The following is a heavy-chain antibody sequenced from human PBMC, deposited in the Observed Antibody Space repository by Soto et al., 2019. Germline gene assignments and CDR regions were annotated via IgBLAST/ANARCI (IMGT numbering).Heavy chain of an antibody. CDR3: AIVPHRGFDL. CDR1: GFTFSSYE. Sequence: GGSLRLSCAASGFTFSSYEINWVRQAPGKGLEWVSYINSGGSAIYYAESVKGRFTISRDNAKNSLYLQMNSLRAEDTAVYYCAIVPHRGFDLWGQGTMVTVSS. CDR2: INSGGSAI. V-gene: IGHV3-48*03. D-gene: IGHD2-2*01. J-gene: IGHJ3*01.